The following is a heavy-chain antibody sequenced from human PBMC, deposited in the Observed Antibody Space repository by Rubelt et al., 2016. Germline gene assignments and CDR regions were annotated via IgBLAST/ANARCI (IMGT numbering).Heavy chain of an antibody. CDR2: MNPNSGTT. D-gene: IGHD3-3*01. CDR1: GYTFTSYD. Sequence: QVQLVQSGAEVKKPGASVKVSCKASGYTFTSYDINWVRQATGQGLEWLGWMNPNSGTTGYAQKFQGRVTMTRKTSLSTAHMELSRLRSEDTAVYYCASRITIFGVVMTNGMDVWGQGTTVTVSS. J-gene: IGHJ6*02. CDR3: ASRITIFGVVMTNGMDV. V-gene: IGHV1-8*01.